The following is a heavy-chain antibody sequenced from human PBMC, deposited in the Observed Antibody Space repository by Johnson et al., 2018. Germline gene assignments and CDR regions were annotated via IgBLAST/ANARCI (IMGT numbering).Heavy chain of an antibody. Sequence: QVQLQQWGAGLLKPSETLSLTCAVYGGSFSGYFWNWIRQPPGKGLEWIGEINHIGSTTYNPSLKSRVTISVDTSKNHFSLKLSSVTAADTAVYYCARANRVYAISYWGHGTLVTVSS. D-gene: IGHD2-8*01. CDR1: GGSFSGYF. CDR3: ARANRVYAISY. V-gene: IGHV4-34*01. CDR2: INHIGST. J-gene: IGHJ4*01.